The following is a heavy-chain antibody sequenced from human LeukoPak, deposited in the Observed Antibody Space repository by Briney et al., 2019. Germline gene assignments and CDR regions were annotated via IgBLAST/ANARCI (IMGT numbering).Heavy chain of an antibody. J-gene: IGHJ4*02. CDR1: GYTFTSYG. CDR3: ASTLPLAHYDFWSGYYTGLGY. CDR2: ISAYNGNT. V-gene: IGHV1-18*01. Sequence: ASVKVSCEASGYTFTSYGISWVRRAPGQGLEWMGWISAYNGNTNYAQKLQGRVTMTTDTSTSTAYMELRSLRSDDTAVYYCASTLPLAHYDFWSGYYTGLGYWGQGTLVTVSS. D-gene: IGHD3-3*01.